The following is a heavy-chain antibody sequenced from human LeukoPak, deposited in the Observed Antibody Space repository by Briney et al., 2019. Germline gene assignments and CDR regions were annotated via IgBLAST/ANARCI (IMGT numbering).Heavy chain of an antibody. V-gene: IGHV3-7*01. CDR2: IKEDGSER. Sequence: PGGSLRLSCAASGFTFSSYWMTWVRQAPGKGLEWVANIKEDGSERYYVDSVKGRFTISRDNARNSLYLQMNRLRAEDTAVYHCARLDYGDSTFDLWGRGTLATVSS. CDR3: ARLDYGDSTFDL. CDR1: GFTFSSYW. J-gene: IGHJ2*01. D-gene: IGHD4-17*01.